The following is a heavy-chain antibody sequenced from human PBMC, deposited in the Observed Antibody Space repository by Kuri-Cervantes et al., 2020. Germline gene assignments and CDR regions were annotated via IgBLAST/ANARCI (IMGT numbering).Heavy chain of an antibody. CDR1: GFTFSSYA. V-gene: IGHV3-20*04. CDR3: AKDGGPFSPWELQYFDY. CDR2: INWNGGST. D-gene: IGHD1-26*01. J-gene: IGHJ4*02. Sequence: GESLKISCAASGFTFSSYAMSWVRQAPGKGLEWVSGINWNGGSTGYADSVKGRFTISRDNAKNSLYLQMNSLRAEDTAVYYCAKDGGPFSPWELQYFDYWGQGTLVTVSS.